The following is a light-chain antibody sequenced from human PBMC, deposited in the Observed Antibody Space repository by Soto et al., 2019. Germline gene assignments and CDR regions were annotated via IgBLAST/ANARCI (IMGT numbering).Light chain of an antibody. Sequence: QSALTQPASVSGSPGQSITISCTGTSSDVGGYNYVSWYQQHPGKAPKHMIYDVSNRPFGVSNRFSGAKSGNTASLTISGLQAGDEADYYCSSYTSSSTPCVFGTGTKLTVL. CDR1: SSDVGGYNY. J-gene: IGLJ1*01. CDR3: SSYTSSSTPCV. CDR2: DVS. V-gene: IGLV2-14*01.